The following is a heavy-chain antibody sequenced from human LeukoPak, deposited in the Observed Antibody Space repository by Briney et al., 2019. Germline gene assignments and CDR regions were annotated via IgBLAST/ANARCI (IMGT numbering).Heavy chain of an antibody. CDR2: INPNSGGT. J-gene: IGHJ4*02. CDR1: GYTFTSYD. Sequence: ASVKVSCKASGYTFTSYDINWVRQATGQGLEWMGWINPNSGGTNYAQKFQGRVTMTRDTSISTAYMELSRLRSDDTAVYYCARESEYCSSTSCPFDYWGQGTLVTVSS. D-gene: IGHD2-2*01. CDR3: ARESEYCSSTSCPFDY. V-gene: IGHV1-2*02.